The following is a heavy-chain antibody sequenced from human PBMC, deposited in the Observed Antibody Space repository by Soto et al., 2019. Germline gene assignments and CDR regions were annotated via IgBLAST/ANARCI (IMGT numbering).Heavy chain of an antibody. V-gene: IGHV1-69*01. CDR2: IIPIFGTA. CDR3: ASRITMVRGWAFDI. D-gene: IGHD3-10*01. J-gene: IGHJ3*02. Sequence: QVQLVQSGAEVKKPGSSVKVSCKASVRTFSSYAISWVRQAPGQGLEWMGGIIPIFGTANYAQKFQGRVTITADESTSTAYMELSSLRSEDTAVYYCASRITMVRGWAFDIWGQRTMVTVSS. CDR1: VRTFSSYA.